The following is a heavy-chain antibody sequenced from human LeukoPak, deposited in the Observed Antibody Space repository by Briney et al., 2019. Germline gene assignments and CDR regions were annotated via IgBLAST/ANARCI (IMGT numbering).Heavy chain of an antibody. CDR2: IIPIFGTA. D-gene: IGHD2-8*02. Sequence: ASVKVSCKASGGTFSSYAISWVRQAPGQGLEWMGGIIPIFGTANYAQKFQGRVTITADESTGTAYMELSSLRSDDTAVYYCTRGGGGTANFIYRSDFWGQGTLVTVPS. J-gene: IGHJ4*02. V-gene: IGHV1-69*13. CDR3: TRGGGGTANFIYRSDF. CDR1: GGTFSSYA.